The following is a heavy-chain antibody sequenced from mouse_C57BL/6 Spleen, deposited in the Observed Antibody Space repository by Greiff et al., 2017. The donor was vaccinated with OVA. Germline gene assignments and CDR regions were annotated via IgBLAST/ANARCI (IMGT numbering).Heavy chain of an antibody. J-gene: IGHJ3*01. CDR3: ARQTTGFAY. CDR1: GFTFSSYT. CDR2: ISGGGGNT. D-gene: IGHD1-1*01. Sequence: DVMLVESGGGLVKPGGSLKLSCAASGFTFSSYTMSWVRQTPEKRLEWVATISGGGGNTYYPDSVKGRFTISRDNAKNTLYLQMSSLRSEDTALYYCARQTTGFAYWGQGTLVTVSA. V-gene: IGHV5-9*01.